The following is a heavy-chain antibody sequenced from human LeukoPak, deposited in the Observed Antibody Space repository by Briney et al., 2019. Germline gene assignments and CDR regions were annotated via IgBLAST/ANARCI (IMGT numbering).Heavy chain of an antibody. Sequence: PGGSLRLSCAASGFTFSDHYMDWVRQAPGKGLEWVGRTRNKANSYTTEYAASVKGRFTISRDDSKNSLYLQMNSLKTEDTAVYYCARAKYQLYDYWGQGTLVTVSS. J-gene: IGHJ4*02. CDR3: ARAKYQLYDY. V-gene: IGHV3-72*01. CDR1: GFTFSDHY. CDR2: TRNKANSYTT. D-gene: IGHD2-2*01.